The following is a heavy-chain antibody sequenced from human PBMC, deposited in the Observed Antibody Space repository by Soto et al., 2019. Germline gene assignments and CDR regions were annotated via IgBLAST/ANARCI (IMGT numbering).Heavy chain of an antibody. D-gene: IGHD6-19*01. CDR3: ARGAGIAVAGSTGDY. J-gene: IGHJ4*02. V-gene: IGHV1-8*01. CDR2: MNPNSGNT. CDR1: GYTFTIYD. Sequence: ASVKVSCKASGYTFTIYDINWVRQATGQGLEWMGWMNPNSGNTGYAQKFQGRVTMTRNTSISTAYMELSSLRSEDTAVYYCARGAGIAVAGSTGDYWGQGTLVTVSS.